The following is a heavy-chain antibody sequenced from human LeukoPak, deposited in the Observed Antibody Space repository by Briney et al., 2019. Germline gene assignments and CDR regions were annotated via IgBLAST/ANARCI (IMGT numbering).Heavy chain of an antibody. V-gene: IGHV3-21*01. CDR3: TRGHYDVLAASYKWTPDY. Sequence: PGGSLRLSCAASGFTFNTFNMNWVRQAPGKGLEWVSSITSGGDYIYYADSVKGRFTTSRDNAKNSLSLQLNSLRVEDSAVYYCTRGHYDVLAASYKWTPDYWGQGTLVTVSS. CDR1: GFTFNTFN. D-gene: IGHD3-9*01. CDR2: ITSGGDYI. J-gene: IGHJ4*02.